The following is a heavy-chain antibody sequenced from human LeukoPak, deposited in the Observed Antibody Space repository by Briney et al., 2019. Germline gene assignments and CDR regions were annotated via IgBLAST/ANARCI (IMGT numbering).Heavy chain of an antibody. D-gene: IGHD2-2*01. Sequence: GESLKISCKGSGYSFTSYWIGWVRQMPGKGLEWMGIIYPGDSDTRYSPSFQGQVTISADKSISTAYLQWSSLKASDTAMYYCARRSPLGYCSSTSCGRAFDIWGQGTMVTVSS. CDR2: IYPGDSDT. J-gene: IGHJ3*02. CDR3: ARRSPLGYCSSTSCGRAFDI. V-gene: IGHV5-51*01. CDR1: GYSFTSYW.